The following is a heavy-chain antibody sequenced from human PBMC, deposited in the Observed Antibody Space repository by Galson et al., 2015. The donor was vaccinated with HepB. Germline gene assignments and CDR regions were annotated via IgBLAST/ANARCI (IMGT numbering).Heavy chain of an antibody. CDR2: MNPNSGNS. CDR1: GYSLTSYD. CDR3: ARRASSAVTISDAFDM. D-gene: IGHD4-17*01. J-gene: IGHJ3*02. V-gene: IGHV1-8*01. Sequence: SVKVSCKASGYSLTSYDINWVRQATGQGLEWMGWMNPNSGNSDYAQNFQGRVTMTRNTSISTVYMELSSLRSEDTAVYYCARRASSAVTISDAFDMWGQGTMVTVSS.